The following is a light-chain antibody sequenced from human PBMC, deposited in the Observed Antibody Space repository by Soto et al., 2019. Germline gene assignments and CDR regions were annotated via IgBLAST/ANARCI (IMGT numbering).Light chain of an antibody. J-gene: IGKJ2*01. CDR2: DAS. Sequence: EIVLRQSPPTLYFSPGETATLSCRASQSIGLAIAWYQHKPGQAPRLLIYDASSRATGIPDRFSASGSGTDFTLTISSLEPEDFAVYYCQQYVASPYTFGQGTKVDIK. V-gene: IGKV3-11*01. CDR1: QSIGLA. CDR3: QQYVASPYT.